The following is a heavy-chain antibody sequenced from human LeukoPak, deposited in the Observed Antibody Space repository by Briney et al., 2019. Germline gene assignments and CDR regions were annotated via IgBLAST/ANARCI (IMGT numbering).Heavy chain of an antibody. V-gene: IGHV4-39*01. J-gene: IGHJ4*02. Sequence: SETLSLTCTVSGASISSSSYYWGWIRQPPGKGLEWIATISYSGSTTSYNPSLKSRVTISVDTSKNQFSLKLNSVTAADTAVYYCVRRTSGSYSDYWGQGTLVTVSS. CDR2: ISYSGSTT. CDR3: VRRTSGSYSDY. D-gene: IGHD1-26*01. CDR1: GASISSSSYY.